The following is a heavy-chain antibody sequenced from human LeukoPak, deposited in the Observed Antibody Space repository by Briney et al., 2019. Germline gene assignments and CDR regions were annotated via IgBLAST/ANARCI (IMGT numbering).Heavy chain of an antibody. CDR3: ARGYSSSSFFDY. J-gene: IGHJ4*02. CDR2: INPNSGGT. Sequence: ASVKVSCKASGYTFTGYYMHWVRQAPGQGLEWMGWINPNSGGTNYAQKFQGRVTMTRDASISTAYMELSRLRSDDTAVYYCARGYSSSSFFDYWGQGTLVTVSS. D-gene: IGHD6-6*01. CDR1: GYTFTGYY. V-gene: IGHV1-2*02.